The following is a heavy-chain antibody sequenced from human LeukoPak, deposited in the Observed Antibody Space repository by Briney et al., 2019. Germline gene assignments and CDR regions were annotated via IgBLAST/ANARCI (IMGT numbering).Heavy chain of an antibody. D-gene: IGHD4-17*01. Sequence: WIGEINHSGSTNYNPSLKSRVTISVDTSKNQFSLKLSSVTAADTAVYYCAREGAVTNTLVYWGQGTLVTVSS. J-gene: IGHJ4*02. V-gene: IGHV4-34*01. CDR2: INHSGST. CDR3: AREGAVTNTLVY.